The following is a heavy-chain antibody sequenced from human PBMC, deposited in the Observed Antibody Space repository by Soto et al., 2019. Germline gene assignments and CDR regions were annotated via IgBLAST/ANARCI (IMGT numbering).Heavy chain of an antibody. CDR1: GFTFSSYW. CDR3: ARTLLKRHFFDY. V-gene: IGHV3-7*01. J-gene: IGHJ4*02. CDR2: IKEDGSEK. Sequence: GGSLRLSCAASGFTFSSYWMNWVRQAPGKGLEWVANIKEDGSEKYYVDSVKGRFTISRDNAKNSLYLQMNSLRVEDMAVFYCARTLLKRHFFDYWGRGTLVTVSS.